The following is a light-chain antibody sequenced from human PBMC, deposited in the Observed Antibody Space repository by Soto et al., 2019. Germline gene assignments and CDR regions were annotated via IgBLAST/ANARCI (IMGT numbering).Light chain of an antibody. CDR2: ASF. Sequence: DLQMTQSPSSLSVSVRDRVTITCRASQSIATFLHWYQQKPGKAPKLLIYASFNLQSGVPSRFSDSGSGTDFTLTISSLQPEDFATYYCQQSYNIPYTFGQGTKLEIK. V-gene: IGKV1-39*01. CDR1: QSIATF. J-gene: IGKJ2*01. CDR3: QQSYNIPYT.